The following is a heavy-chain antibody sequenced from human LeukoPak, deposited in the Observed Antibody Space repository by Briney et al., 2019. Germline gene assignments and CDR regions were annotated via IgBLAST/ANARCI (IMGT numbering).Heavy chain of an antibody. D-gene: IGHD3-22*01. CDR1: GYTFTGYY. CDR2: INPNSGGT. V-gene: IGHV1-2*02. J-gene: IGHJ4*02. Sequence: ASVKVSCKASGYTFTGYYMHWVRQAPGQGLEWMGWINPNSGGTNYAQKFQGRVIMTRDTSISTAYMELSRLRSDDTAVYYCARVKGSSGYYSPLFDYWGQGTLVTVSS. CDR3: ARVKGSSGYYSPLFDY.